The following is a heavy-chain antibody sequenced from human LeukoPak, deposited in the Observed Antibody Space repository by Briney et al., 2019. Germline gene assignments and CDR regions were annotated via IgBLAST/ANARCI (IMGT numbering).Heavy chain of an antibody. D-gene: IGHD3-10*01. Sequence: GGSLRLSCAASGFTFSSDSMNWVRQAPGKGLEWVSYISSSSSTIYYADSVKGRFTISRDNAKNSLYLQMNSLRDEDTAVYYCVRVLWFGSRTYGMDVWGQGTTVTVSS. CDR1: GFTFSSDS. CDR2: ISSSSSTI. CDR3: VRVLWFGSRTYGMDV. V-gene: IGHV3-48*02. J-gene: IGHJ6*02.